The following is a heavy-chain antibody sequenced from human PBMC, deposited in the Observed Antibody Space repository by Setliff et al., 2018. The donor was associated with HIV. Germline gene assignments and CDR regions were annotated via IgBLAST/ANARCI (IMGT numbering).Heavy chain of an antibody. Sequence: GASVKVSCKASGYTFTDYFIYWVRQAPGQGLEWMGWIGPNHGDTRLTETFRGRVTMTRDTSLNTAYVELSGLRSDDTAVYSCARQLSNSLDFWGQGTLVTVSS. CDR2: IGPNHGDT. V-gene: IGHV1-2*02. CDR3: ARQLSNSLDF. CDR1: GYTFTDYF. J-gene: IGHJ4*02. D-gene: IGHD7-27*01.